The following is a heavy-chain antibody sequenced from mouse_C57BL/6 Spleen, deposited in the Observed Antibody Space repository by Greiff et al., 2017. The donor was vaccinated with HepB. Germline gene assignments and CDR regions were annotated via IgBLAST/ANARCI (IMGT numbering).Heavy chain of an antibody. V-gene: IGHV6-3*01. D-gene: IGHD2-4*01. CDR1: GFTFSNYW. CDR2: IRLKSDNYAT. Sequence: EVKLVESGGGLVQPGGSMKLSCVASGFTFSNYWMNWVRQSPEKGLEWVAQIRLKSDNYATHYAESVKGRFTISRDDSKSSVYLQMNNLRAEDTGIYYCTTPIAIYYDYDGDYWGQGTTLTVSS. CDR3: TTPIAIYYDYDGDY. J-gene: IGHJ2*01.